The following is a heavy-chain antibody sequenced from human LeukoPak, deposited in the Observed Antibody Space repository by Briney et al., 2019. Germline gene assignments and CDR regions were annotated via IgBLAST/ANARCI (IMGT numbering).Heavy chain of an antibody. Sequence: GGSLRLSCAASGFTFSSYSMNWVRQAPGKGLEWVSYISSSSSTIYYADSVKGRFTISRDNAKNSLYLQMNSLRAEDTAVYYCSSSYYHDSSGYGPLDYWGQGTLVTVSS. D-gene: IGHD3-22*01. CDR1: GFTFSSYS. V-gene: IGHV3-48*01. CDR3: SSSYYHDSSGYGPLDY. CDR2: ISSSSSTI. J-gene: IGHJ4*02.